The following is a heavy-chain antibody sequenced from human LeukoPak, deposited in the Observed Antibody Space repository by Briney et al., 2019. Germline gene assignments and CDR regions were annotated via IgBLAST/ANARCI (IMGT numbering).Heavy chain of an antibody. CDR3: ARRMVRGVIISLGNAFDI. CDR2: INPSGGST. CDR1: GYTFTSYY. D-gene: IGHD3-10*01. Sequence: GASVKVSCKASGYTFTSYYMHWVRQAPGQGLEWMGIINPSGGSTSYAQKFQGRVTMTRDMSTSTDYMELSSLRSEDTAVYYCARRMVRGVIISLGNAFDIWGQGTMVTVSS. V-gene: IGHV1-46*01. J-gene: IGHJ3*02.